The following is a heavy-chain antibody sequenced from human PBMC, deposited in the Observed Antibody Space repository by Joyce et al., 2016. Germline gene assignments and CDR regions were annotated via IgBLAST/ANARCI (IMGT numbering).Heavy chain of an antibody. CDR3: GSVFEY. CDR1: GFTFTNYW. Sequence: EVQLVESGGGLLQPGGSLRLSCAASGFTFTNYWMHWVRQAPGKGLVWVARVDYDGSGTSYADSVKGRFTISRDNAKNMVYLQMNSLRTEDTAVYYCGSVFEYWGRGALVTVSS. V-gene: IGHV3-74*01. CDR2: VDYDGSGT. J-gene: IGHJ4*02.